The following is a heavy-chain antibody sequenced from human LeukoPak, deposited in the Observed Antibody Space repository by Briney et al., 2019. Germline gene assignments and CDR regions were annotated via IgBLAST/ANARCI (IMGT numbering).Heavy chain of an antibody. CDR2: IYSGGST. V-gene: IGHV3-66*01. Sequence: TGGSLRLSCEASGFTVSSNYMSWVRQAPGKGLEWVSVIYSGGSTYYADSVKGRFTISRDNSKNTLYLQMNSLRAEDTAVYYCARIYGSGTYYFDYWGQGTLVTVSS. CDR1: GFTVSSNY. CDR3: ARIYGSGTYYFDY. D-gene: IGHD3-10*01. J-gene: IGHJ4*02.